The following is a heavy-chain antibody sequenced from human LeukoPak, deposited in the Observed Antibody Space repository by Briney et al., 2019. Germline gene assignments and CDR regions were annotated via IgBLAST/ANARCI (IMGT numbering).Heavy chain of an antibody. CDR1: GFTFSSHG. CDR2: IKQDGSEK. J-gene: IGHJ5*02. Sequence: GGSLRLSCAGSGFTFSSHGMNWVRQAPGKGLEWVASIKQDGSEKYFVDSVKGRFTISRDNAKNSLYLQMNSLRAEDTAVYYCARGLAAGWFDPWGQGTLVTVSS. V-gene: IGHV3-7*01. D-gene: IGHD6-13*01. CDR3: ARGLAAGWFDP.